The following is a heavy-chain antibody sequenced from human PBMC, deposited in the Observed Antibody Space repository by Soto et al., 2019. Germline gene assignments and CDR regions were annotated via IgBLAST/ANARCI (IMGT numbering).Heavy chain of an antibody. CDR3: ARDERITVAGTDT. CDR1: GFIFSNYA. CDR2: ISGPGGST. J-gene: IGHJ5*02. V-gene: IGHV3-23*01. Sequence: EVQLLESGGGSVQPGGSLRLSCEASGFIFSNYAMTWVRQAAGKGLEWVSSISGPGGSTYYADSVQGRFTISRDNSKNTLFLQMHSLRADDTALYFCARDERITVAGTDTWGQGILVTVTS. D-gene: IGHD6-19*01.